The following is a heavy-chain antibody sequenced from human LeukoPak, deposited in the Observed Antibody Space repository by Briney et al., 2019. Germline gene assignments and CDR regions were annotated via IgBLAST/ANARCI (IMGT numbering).Heavy chain of an antibody. CDR2: IWYDGSNK. V-gene: IGHV3-33*01. J-gene: IGHJ4*02. CDR3: ARDDSGYEDY. D-gene: IGHD5-12*01. Sequence: PGGSLRLSCAASGFAFSSYGMHWVRQAPGKGLEWVAVIWYDGSNKYYAGSVKGRFTISRDNSKNTLYLQMNSLRAEDTAVYYCARDDSGYEDYWGQGTLVTVSS. CDR1: GFAFSSYG.